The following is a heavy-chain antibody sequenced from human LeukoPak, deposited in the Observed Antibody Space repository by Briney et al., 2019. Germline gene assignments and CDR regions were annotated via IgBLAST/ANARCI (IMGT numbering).Heavy chain of an antibody. V-gene: IGHV4-59*02. D-gene: IGHD2-15*01. CDR3: ARDIVVVVAATQSPVSNGMDV. Sequence: SETLSLTCTVSGGSVTNYYWNWIRQPAGKGLEWIGYIYYSGSTNYNPSLKSRVTISVDTSKNQFSLKLSSVTAADTAVYYCARDIVVVVAATQSPVSNGMDVWGQGTTVTVSS. J-gene: IGHJ6*02. CDR1: GGSVTNYY. CDR2: IYYSGST.